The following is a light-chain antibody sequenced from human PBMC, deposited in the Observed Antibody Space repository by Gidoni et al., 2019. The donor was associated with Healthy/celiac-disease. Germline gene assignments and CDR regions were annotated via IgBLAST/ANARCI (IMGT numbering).Light chain of an antibody. CDR2: GAS. CDR1: QSVSSSY. J-gene: IGKJ3*01. V-gene: IGKV3-20*01. Sequence: EIVFTQSPGTLSLSPGERATLSCRASQSVSSSYLAWYQQKPGQAPRRLIYGASSRATGIPDRFSGSGSGTDCTLTSSRLEPEDFAGYYCQQYGSSPFTFGPGTKVDIK. CDR3: QQYGSSPFT.